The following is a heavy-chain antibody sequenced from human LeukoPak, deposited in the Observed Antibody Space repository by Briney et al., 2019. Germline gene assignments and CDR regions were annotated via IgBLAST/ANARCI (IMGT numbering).Heavy chain of an antibody. CDR1: GGSISRSGGYY. V-gene: IGHV4-34*01. D-gene: IGHD3-10*01. CDR3: ARVSQRVRGVIITPYGMDV. CDR2: INHSGST. J-gene: IGHJ6*02. Sequence: SETLSLTCTVSGGSISRSGGYYWSLIRQHPGKGLEWIGEINHSGSTNYNPSLKSRVTISVDTSKNQFSLKLSSVTAADTAVYYCARVSQRVRGVIITPYGMDVWGQGTTVTVSS.